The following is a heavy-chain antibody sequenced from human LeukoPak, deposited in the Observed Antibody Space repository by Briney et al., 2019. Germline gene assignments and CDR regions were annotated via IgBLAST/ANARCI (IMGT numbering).Heavy chain of an antibody. D-gene: IGHD6-25*01. V-gene: IGHV1-18*01. Sequence: SVNVSCKASGYTFTSYATSWVRQAPGQGLEWMGWISAYNGNTNYAQKLQGRVTMTTDTSTSTAYMELRSLRSDDTAVYYCARHPGSSGVFDYWGQGTLVTVSS. CDR2: ISAYNGNT. CDR3: ARHPGSSGVFDY. CDR1: GYTFTSYA. J-gene: IGHJ4*02.